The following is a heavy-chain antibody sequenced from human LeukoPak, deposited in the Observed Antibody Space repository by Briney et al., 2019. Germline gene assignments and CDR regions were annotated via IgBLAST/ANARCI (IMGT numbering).Heavy chain of an antibody. CDR2: INHSGST. CDR3: ARGIVVVPAAIWPILDYYYYGMDV. Sequence: SETLSLTCAVYGGSFSGYYWSWIRQPPGKGLEWIGEINHSGSTNYNPSLKSRVTISVDTSKNQFSLKLSSVTAADTAVYYCARGIVVVPAAIWPILDYYYYGMDVWGQGTTVTVSS. J-gene: IGHJ6*02. D-gene: IGHD2-2*01. V-gene: IGHV4-34*01. CDR1: GGSFSGYY.